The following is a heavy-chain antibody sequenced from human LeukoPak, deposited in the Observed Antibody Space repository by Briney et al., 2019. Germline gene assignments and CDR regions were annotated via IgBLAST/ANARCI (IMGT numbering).Heavy chain of an antibody. CDR2: ISYDGSNK. Sequence: GGSLRLSCAASGFTFSSYGMHWVRQAPGKGLEWVAVISYDGSNKYYADSVKGRFTISRDNSKNTLYLQMNSLRAEDTAVYYCAKEEPSGSYFDYWGQGTLVTVSS. V-gene: IGHV3-30*18. CDR1: GFTFSSYG. D-gene: IGHD1-26*01. J-gene: IGHJ4*02. CDR3: AKEEPSGSYFDY.